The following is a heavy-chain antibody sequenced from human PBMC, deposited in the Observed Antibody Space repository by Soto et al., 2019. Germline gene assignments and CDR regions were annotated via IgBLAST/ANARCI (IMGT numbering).Heavy chain of an antibody. J-gene: IGHJ4*02. D-gene: IGHD5-12*01. CDR1: GVTFNSYA. V-gene: IGHV1-69*01. CDR2: IFPLFGTS. Sequence: QVQLVQSGAEVKKPGSSVKVSCKTSGVTFNSYAISWVRQAPGHGLEWMGGIFPLFGTSTYAQKLQGRLTITADESTSTADMELSSLKSEDTAVYSWARGWVEMATITAVFDYWGQGTLVTVSS. CDR3: ARGWVEMATITAVFDY.